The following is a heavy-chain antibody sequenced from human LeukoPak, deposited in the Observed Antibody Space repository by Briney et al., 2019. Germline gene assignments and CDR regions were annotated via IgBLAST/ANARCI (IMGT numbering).Heavy chain of an antibody. CDR3: ARGYCSSTSCSHLGFDP. D-gene: IGHD2-2*01. V-gene: IGHV1-69*13. CDR1: GGTFSSYA. J-gene: IGHJ5*02. CDR2: IIPIFGTA. Sequence: SVKVSCKASGGTFSSYAISWVRQAPGQGLEWMGGIIPIFGTANYAQKFQGRVTITADESTSTAYMELSSLRSENTAVYYCARGYCSSTSCSHLGFDPWGQGTLVTVSS.